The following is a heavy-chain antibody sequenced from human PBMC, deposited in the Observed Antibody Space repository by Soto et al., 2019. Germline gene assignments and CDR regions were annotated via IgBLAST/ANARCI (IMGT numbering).Heavy chain of an antibody. Sequence: QVQLQQWGAGLLKPSETLSLTCAVYGGSFSGYYWSWIRQPPGKGLEWIGEINHSGTTNYNPSLKSRVTISVDTSKNQFSLKLNSVTAADTAVFYCARVTRGDYLLTFSLRGMDVGGQGTTVTVSS. CDR3: ARVTRGDYLLTFSLRGMDV. D-gene: IGHD4-17*01. J-gene: IGHJ6*02. CDR2: INHSGTT. CDR1: GGSFSGYY. V-gene: IGHV4-34*02.